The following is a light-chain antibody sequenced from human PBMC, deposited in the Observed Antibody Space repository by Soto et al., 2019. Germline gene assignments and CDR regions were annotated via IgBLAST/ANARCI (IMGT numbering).Light chain of an antibody. Sequence: QAVVTQPPSVSGAPGQRVTISCTGSSSNIGAGYDVHWYQQLPGTAPKLLIYGNSNRPSGVPDRFSGSKSGTSASLAITGLQAEDEADYYCQSYDSSLSRLFGGGTKLTVL. J-gene: IGLJ2*01. V-gene: IGLV1-40*01. CDR2: GNS. CDR3: QSYDSSLSRL. CDR1: SSNIGAGYD.